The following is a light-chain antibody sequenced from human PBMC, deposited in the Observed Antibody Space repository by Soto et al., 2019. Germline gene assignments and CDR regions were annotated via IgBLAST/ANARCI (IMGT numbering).Light chain of an antibody. J-gene: IGKJ5*01. V-gene: IGKV1-12*01. Sequence: DVELTPYKNSLSPSVGDGVPITCRASQGISKSLAWYQQKPGKAPKLLIYSASTLQSGVPSRFSGSGFGTDFTLTISSLQPEDFATYYCPQAETFPNPFG. CDR1: QGISKS. CDR3: PQAETFPNP. CDR2: SAS.